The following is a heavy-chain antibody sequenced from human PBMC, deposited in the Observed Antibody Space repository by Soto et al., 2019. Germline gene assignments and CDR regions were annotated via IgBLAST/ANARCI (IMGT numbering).Heavy chain of an antibody. CDR3: AVGKGLEDAFDI. V-gene: IGHV1-18*04. Sequence: GASVKVSCKASGYTFTSYYMHWVRQAPGQGLEWMGWISAYNGNTNYAQKLQGRVTMTTDTSTSTAYMELSSLRSEDTAVYYCAVGKGLEDAFDIRGQGTMVTVSS. D-gene: IGHD1-26*01. J-gene: IGHJ3*02. CDR2: ISAYNGNT. CDR1: GYTFTSYY.